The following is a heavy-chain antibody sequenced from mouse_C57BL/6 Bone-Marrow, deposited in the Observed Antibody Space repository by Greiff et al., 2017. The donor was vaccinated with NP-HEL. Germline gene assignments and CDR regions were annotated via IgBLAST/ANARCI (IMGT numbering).Heavy chain of an antibody. CDR3: ARDNYGSSPYYFDY. V-gene: IGHV5-17*01. J-gene: IGHJ2*01. Sequence: VQLKESGGGLVKPGGSLKLSCAASGFTFSDYGMHWVRQAPEKGLEWVAYISSGSSTIYYADTVKGRFTISRDNAKNTLFLQMTSLRSEDTAMYYCARDNYGSSPYYFDYWGQGTTLTVSS. CDR2: ISSGSSTI. D-gene: IGHD1-1*01. CDR1: GFTFSDYG.